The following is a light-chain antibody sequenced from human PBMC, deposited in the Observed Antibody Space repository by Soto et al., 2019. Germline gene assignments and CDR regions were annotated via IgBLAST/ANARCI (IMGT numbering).Light chain of an antibody. CDR2: GAS. V-gene: IGKV3-20*01. Sequence: EIVLTQSPGTLSLSPGDRATLSCRASQSVNSNYLAWYQHKPGQAPRLLIYGASSRATGVSDRFSGSGSGTDFTLTVSRREPEVFAVYYCQQYGTSPPYTFGQGTKLEIK. J-gene: IGKJ2*01. CDR1: QSVNSNY. CDR3: QQYGTSPPYT.